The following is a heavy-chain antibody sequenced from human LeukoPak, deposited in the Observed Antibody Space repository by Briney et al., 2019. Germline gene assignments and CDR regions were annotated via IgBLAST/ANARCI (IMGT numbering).Heavy chain of an antibody. CDR3: ARALERYYYDSSGYYAHFDY. J-gene: IGHJ4*02. CDR1: GGSFSGYY. D-gene: IGHD3-22*01. V-gene: IGHV4-34*01. CDR2: IKDSGST. Sequence: SGTLSLICAVYGGSFSGYYWSWIRQPPGKGLEWIGEIKDSGSTNYNPSLKSRVTISGDTSKNQFSLKLRSVTAADTAVYYCARALERYYYDSSGYYAHFDYWGQGTLVTVS.